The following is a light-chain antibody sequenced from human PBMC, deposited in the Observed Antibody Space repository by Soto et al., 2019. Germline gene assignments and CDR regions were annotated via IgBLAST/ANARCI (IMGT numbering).Light chain of an antibody. CDR3: HSYNSIPRT. CDR2: GAS. Sequence: DIQMAQSPSSLSASIGDRVTITCRASQGISEYLAWYQQRPGNAPNLLIYGASILQSGVPSRFSGCGSGTHFTLTISSLQPEDVATYYCHSYNSIPRTFGQGTTVEIK. J-gene: IGKJ1*01. CDR1: QGISEY. V-gene: IGKV1-27*01.